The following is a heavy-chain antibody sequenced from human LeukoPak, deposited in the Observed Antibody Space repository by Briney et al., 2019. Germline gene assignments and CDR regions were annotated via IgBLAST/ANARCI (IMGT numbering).Heavy chain of an antibody. CDR1: GYTFTGYY. CDR2: INPSGGST. Sequence: ASVKVSCKASGYTFTGYYMHWVRQAPGQGLEWMGIINPSGGSTSYAQKFQGRVTMTRDMSTSTVYMELSSLRSEDTAVYYCARDVRFGELLSYYFDYWGQGTLVTVSS. J-gene: IGHJ4*02. D-gene: IGHD3-10*01. CDR3: ARDVRFGELLSYYFDY. V-gene: IGHV1-46*01.